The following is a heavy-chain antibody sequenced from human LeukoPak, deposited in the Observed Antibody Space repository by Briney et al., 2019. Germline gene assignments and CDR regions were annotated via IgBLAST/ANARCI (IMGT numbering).Heavy chain of an antibody. CDR1: GGSISSSSYY. Sequence: SETLSLTCTVSGGSISSSSYYWGWIRQPPGKGLEWIGSIYYSGSTYYNPSPKSRVTISVDTSKNQFSLKLSSVTAADTAVYYCARHFNWFDPWGQGTLVTVSS. CDR3: ARHFNWFDP. V-gene: IGHV4-39*01. J-gene: IGHJ5*02. CDR2: IYYSGST.